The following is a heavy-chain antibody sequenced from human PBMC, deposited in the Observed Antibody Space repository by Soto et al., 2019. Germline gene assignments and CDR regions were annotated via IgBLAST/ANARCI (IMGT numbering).Heavy chain of an antibody. CDR1: GFTFSSYA. J-gene: IGHJ6*02. CDR2: ISYDGSNK. Sequence: GGSLRLSCAASGFTFSSYAMHWVRQAPGKGLEWVAVISYDGSNKYYADSVKGRFTISRDNSKNTLYLQMNSLRAEDTAVYYCARDGYSSSWNLTPIYYYYYGMDVWGPGTTVTVSS. CDR3: ARDGYSSSWNLTPIYYYYYGMDV. V-gene: IGHV3-30-3*01. D-gene: IGHD6-13*01.